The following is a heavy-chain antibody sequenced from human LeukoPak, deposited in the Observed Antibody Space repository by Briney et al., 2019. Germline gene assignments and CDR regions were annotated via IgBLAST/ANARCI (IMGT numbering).Heavy chain of an antibody. CDR2: IGAYNGNT. V-gene: IGHV1-18*01. Sequence: ASVKVSCKASGYTFTSYGISWVRQAPGQGLEWMGWIGAYNGNTNYAQKLQGRVTMTTDTSTSTAYMELRSLRSDDTAVYYCARSGFIVVAEYYGMDVWGQGTTVTVSS. J-gene: IGHJ6*02. D-gene: IGHD2-15*01. CDR3: ARSGFIVVAEYYGMDV. CDR1: GYTFTSYG.